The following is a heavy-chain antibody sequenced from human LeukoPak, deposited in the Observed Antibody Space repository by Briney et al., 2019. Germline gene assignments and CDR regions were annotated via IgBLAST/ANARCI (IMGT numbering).Heavy chain of an antibody. Sequence: SETLSLTCAVYGGSFSGYYWSWIRQPPGKGLEWIGEINHSGSTNYNPSLKSRVTISVDTSKNQFSLKLSSVTAADTAVYYCARDPPGSGSYPGWGQGTLVTVSS. J-gene: IGHJ4*02. V-gene: IGHV4-34*01. D-gene: IGHD3-10*01. CDR1: GGSFSGYY. CDR2: INHSGST. CDR3: ARDPPGSGSYPG.